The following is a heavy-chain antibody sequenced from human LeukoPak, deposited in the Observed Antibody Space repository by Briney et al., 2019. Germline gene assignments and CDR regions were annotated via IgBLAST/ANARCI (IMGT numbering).Heavy chain of an antibody. Sequence: GGSLRLSYAASGFTFNIYSMNWVRQAPGKGLEWVSCISSGSTNIYYADSVRGRFTISRDNAKNSLYLQMNSLRAEDTAVYYCARVGGYCSSVSNCYGDYWGQGTLVAVSS. D-gene: IGHD2-2*03. CDR3: ARVGGYCSSVSNCYGDY. CDR1: GFTFNIYS. CDR2: ISSGSTNI. V-gene: IGHV3-21*01. J-gene: IGHJ4*02.